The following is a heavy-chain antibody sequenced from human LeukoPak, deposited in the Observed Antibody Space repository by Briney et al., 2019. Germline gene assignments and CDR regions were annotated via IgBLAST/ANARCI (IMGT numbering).Heavy chain of an antibody. Sequence: SETLSLTYTVSGGSISSYCWSWIRQPPGKGLEWIGYIYYSGSADYNSSLKSRVTISVDTSKNEFSLKLSSVTAADTAVYYCAREGAKGNYGYGGFDYWGQGTLVTVSS. D-gene: IGHD3-10*01. V-gene: IGHV4-59*01. CDR1: GGSISSYC. CDR2: IYYSGSA. CDR3: AREGAKGNYGYGGFDY. J-gene: IGHJ4*02.